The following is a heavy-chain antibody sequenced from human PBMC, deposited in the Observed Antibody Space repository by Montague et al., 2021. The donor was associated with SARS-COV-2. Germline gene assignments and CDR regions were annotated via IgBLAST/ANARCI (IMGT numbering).Heavy chain of an antibody. CDR1: GGSITGYY. J-gene: IGHJ3*02. CDR3: VRDHPYGGPRGAYDI. V-gene: IGHV4-59*01. D-gene: IGHD4-23*01. Sequence: SETLSLTCTVSGGSITGYYWSWLRRSPGKGLEWIAYIYDGGAVNXNPSLGSRVTISTDTSKNQLSLKVNSVTAADTAVYYRVRDHPYGGPRGAYDIWGRGTVVTVS. CDR2: IYDGGAV.